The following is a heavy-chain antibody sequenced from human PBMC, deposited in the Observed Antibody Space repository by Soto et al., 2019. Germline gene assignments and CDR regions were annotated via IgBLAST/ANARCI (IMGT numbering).Heavy chain of an antibody. D-gene: IGHD3-10*01. CDR3: ARGLMARGVIMSY. CDR1: GYTFASYD. Sequence: ASVKVSCKASGYTFASYDINWVRQATGQGPEWMGWMNPSSGNTGYAQKFQGRVTMTRNTSISTAYMELSSLTSEDTAVYYCARGLMARGVIMSYWGQGTPVTVSS. J-gene: IGHJ4*02. CDR2: MNPSSGNT. V-gene: IGHV1-8*01.